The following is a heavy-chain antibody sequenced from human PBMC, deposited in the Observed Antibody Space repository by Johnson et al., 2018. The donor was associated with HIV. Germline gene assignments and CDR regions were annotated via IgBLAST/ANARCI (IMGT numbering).Heavy chain of an antibody. CDR2: IRSKAYGETT. Sequence: VQLVESGGGVVQPGRSLRLSCAASGFTFSSYAMTWFRQAPTKGLEWVSFIRSKAYGETTEYAASVKGRFTISRDDSKSIAFLQMDSLKTEDTAMYYCTGGRDLRAFDIWGQGTMVTVSS. CDR1: GFTFSSYA. D-gene: IGHD2-21*02. V-gene: IGHV3-49*03. CDR3: TGGRDLRAFDI. J-gene: IGHJ3*02.